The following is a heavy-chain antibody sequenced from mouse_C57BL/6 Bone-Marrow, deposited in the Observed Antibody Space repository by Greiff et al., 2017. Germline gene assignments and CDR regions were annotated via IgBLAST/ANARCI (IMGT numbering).Heavy chain of an antibody. Sequence: VQLVESGPELVKPGASVKISCKASGYAFSSSWMNWVKQRPGKGLEWIGRIYPGDGGTNYTGKFEGKATLTADKSSSTAYMQLSSLTSEDSAVYFCGWGCADFDYWGQGTTLTVSS. CDR3: GWGCADFDY. V-gene: IGHV1-82*01. CDR2: IYPGDGGT. D-gene: IGHD3-3*01. J-gene: IGHJ2*01. CDR1: GYAFSSSW.